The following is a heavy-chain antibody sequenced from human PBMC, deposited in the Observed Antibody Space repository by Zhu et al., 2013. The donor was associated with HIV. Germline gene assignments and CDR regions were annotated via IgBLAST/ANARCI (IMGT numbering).Heavy chain of an antibody. CDR3: ARDPSNRYYTDI. Sequence: QVQLVQSADEVKRPGASVRVSCQASGYSFTAYYIHWVRLAPGKGIEWMGYINPKNGDTKLAQTFRGRIFVTRDTSINTVYMELRSLTSDDTAVYYCARDPSNRYYTDIWGKGTTVIVSS. CDR1: GYSFTAYY. CDR2: INPKNGDT. V-gene: IGHV1-2*02. J-gene: IGHJ6*03. D-gene: IGHD7-27*01.